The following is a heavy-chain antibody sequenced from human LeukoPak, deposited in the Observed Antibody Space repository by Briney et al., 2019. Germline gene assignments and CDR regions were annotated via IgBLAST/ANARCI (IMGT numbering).Heavy chain of an antibody. V-gene: IGHV4-59*01. CDR1: GGSISSYY. D-gene: IGHD2-2*01. Sequence: PSETLSLTCTVSGGSISSYYWSWIRQPPGKGLEWIGYIYYSGSTNYNPSLKSRVTISVDTSKNQFSLKLSSVTAADTAVYYCARGHPFCSSTSCSDYWGQGTLVTVSS. CDR2: IYYSGST. CDR3: ARGHPFCSSTSCSDY. J-gene: IGHJ4*02.